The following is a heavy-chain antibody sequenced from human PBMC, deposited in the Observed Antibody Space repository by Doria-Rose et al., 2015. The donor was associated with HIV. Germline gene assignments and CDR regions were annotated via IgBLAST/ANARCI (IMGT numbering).Heavy chain of an antibody. CDR3: ARIKSSRWYHKYYFDF. CDR2: IVSDDER. D-gene: IGHD6-13*01. Sequence: QITLKESGPVLVKPTETLTLTCTVSGVSLSSPGMGVSWIRQTPGQALEWLATIVSDDERSYTTSLKSRLTISGGTSKSQVVLTMTDMDPVDTATYYCARIKSSRWYHKYYFDFWGQGTLVIVSA. CDR1: GVSLSSPGMG. V-gene: IGHV2-26*01. J-gene: IGHJ4*02.